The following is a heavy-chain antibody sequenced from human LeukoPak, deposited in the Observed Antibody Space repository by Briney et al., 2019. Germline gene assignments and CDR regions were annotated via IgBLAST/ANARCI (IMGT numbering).Heavy chain of an antibody. D-gene: IGHD3-22*01. J-gene: IGHJ4*02. Sequence: PGGSLRLSCAASGFTFSSYAMHWVRQAPGKGLEWVSAISGSGGSTYYADSVKGRLTISRDNSKNTLYLQMNSLRAEDTAVYYCAKSLSYYDSSGHDYWGQGTLVTVSS. CDR1: GFTFSSYA. CDR3: AKSLSYYDSSGHDY. V-gene: IGHV3-23*01. CDR2: ISGSGGST.